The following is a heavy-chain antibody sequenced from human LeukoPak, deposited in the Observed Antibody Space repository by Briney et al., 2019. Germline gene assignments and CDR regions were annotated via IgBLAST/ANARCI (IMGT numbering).Heavy chain of an antibody. CDR1: GYTFTGCY. CDR3: ARGTSEWEIKYCWLDP. V-gene: IGHV1-2*05. Sequence: GASVKVSCTGSGYTFTGCYIHWVRLPPGQGLEWMGRINTNSGGRNYAQKFQGRGTMPKETSISTAYIERSRLRSDYTGVYYCARGTSEWEIKYCWLDPWGQGTLVTVSS. D-gene: IGHD1-26*01. J-gene: IGHJ5*02. CDR2: INTNSGGR.